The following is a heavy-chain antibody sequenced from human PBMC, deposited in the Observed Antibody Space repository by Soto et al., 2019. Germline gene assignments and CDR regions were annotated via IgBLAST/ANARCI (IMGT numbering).Heavy chain of an antibody. J-gene: IGHJ4*02. CDR3: VREDWQRFDH. CDR2: ISGGASDK. V-gene: IGHV3-7*01. D-gene: IGHD6-25*01. Sequence: EVQLVESGGGLVQPGGSLRLSCEASGFMFSAYWMSWVRQDPREGLEWVATISGGASDKFYVDSVKGRFTISRDDAKNSLYLQMNSLRDEDTAVYYCVREDWQRFDHWGQGTLVTVSS. CDR1: GFMFSAYW.